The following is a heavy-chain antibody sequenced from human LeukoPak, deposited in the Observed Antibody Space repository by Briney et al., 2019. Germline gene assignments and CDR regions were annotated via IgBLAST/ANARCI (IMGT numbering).Heavy chain of an antibody. J-gene: IGHJ4*02. CDR3: ARGDFWSGYQRQSPLNY. V-gene: IGHV1-69*13. D-gene: IGHD3-3*01. CDR1: GGTFSSYA. CDR2: IFPIFGTA. Sequence: SVKVSCKASGGTFSSYAISWVRQAPGQGLEWMGGIFPIFGTANYAQKFQGRVTITADESTSTAYMELSSLRSEDTAVYYCARGDFWSGYQRQSPLNYWGQGTLVTVSS.